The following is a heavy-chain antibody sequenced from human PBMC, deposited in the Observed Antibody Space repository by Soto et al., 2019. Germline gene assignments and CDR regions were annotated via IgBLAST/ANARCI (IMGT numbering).Heavy chain of an antibody. V-gene: IGHV3-23*01. CDR2: LKEDGYDT. D-gene: IGHD1-26*01. CDR1: GFSFRSYA. J-gene: IGHJ4*02. CDR3: AKPLAHGIVRGTGIDS. Sequence: PGGSLRLSCAACGFSFRSYAMKSVRQAAGKGLEWVSSLKEDGYDTYYAKSVRGRFTISRDNSKNTLNLQMNSLRAEDTAIYYCAKPLAHGIVRGTGIDSWGQGTLVTVSS.